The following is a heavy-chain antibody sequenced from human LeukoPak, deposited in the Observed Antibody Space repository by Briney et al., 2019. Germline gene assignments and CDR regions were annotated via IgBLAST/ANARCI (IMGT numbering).Heavy chain of an antibody. D-gene: IGHD5-18*01. J-gene: IGHJ5*02. CDR2: INPNSGGT. V-gene: IGHV1-2*02. CDR1: GYTFTGYY. Sequence: ASVKVSCKASGYTFTGYYMHWVRQAPGQGLEWMGWINPNSGGTNYAQKFQGRVTMTRNTSISTAYMELSSLRSEDTAVYYCARGKGDTAMAHRWFDPWGQGTLVTVSS. CDR3: ARGKGDTAMAHRWFDP.